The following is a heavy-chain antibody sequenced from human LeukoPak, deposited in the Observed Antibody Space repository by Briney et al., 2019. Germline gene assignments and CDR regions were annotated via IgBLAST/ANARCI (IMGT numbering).Heavy chain of an antibody. Sequence: SETLSLTCAVYGGSFSGYYWSWIRQPPGKGLEWIGSIYYLGSTYYNPSLKSRVTISVDTSKNQFSLKMSSVTAADTAVYYCSTQSNLYYFEYWGQGTLVTVSS. J-gene: IGHJ4*02. V-gene: IGHV4-34*01. CDR2: IYYLGST. D-gene: IGHD1-7*01. CDR3: STQSNLYYFEY. CDR1: GGSFSGYY.